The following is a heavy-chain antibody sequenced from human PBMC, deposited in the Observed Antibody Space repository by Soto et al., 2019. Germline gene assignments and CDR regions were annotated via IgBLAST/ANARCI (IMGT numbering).Heavy chain of an antibody. CDR1: GDPISSRSHY. J-gene: IGHJ5*02. CDR2: IFYTGAT. V-gene: IGHV4-31*11. D-gene: IGHD3-10*01. CDR3: AREGRHSGGMRESWFDP. Sequence: PTDTLSLTCAASGDPISSRSHYWNWIRRVPGKGLEFIGYIFYTGATYYNPSLRGRISMSVDTSKNQFSLTLRSVTAADTAIYYCAREGRHSGGMRESWFDPWGQGTQVTVSS.